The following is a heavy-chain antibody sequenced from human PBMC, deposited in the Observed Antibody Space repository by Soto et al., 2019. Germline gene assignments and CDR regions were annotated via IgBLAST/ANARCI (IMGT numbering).Heavy chain of an antibody. J-gene: IGHJ5*02. CDR3: ARHPLDIEYSSSSWFDP. CDR2: MYYSGST. Sequence: QLQLQESGPGLVKPSETLSLTCTVSGGSISSSSYYWGWIRQPPGKGLEWIGSMYYSGSTYYNPSLKSRVTISVDTSKNQFSLKLSSVTAADTAVYYCARHPLDIEYSSSSWFDPWGQGTLVTVSS. D-gene: IGHD6-6*01. V-gene: IGHV4-39*01. CDR1: GGSISSSSYY.